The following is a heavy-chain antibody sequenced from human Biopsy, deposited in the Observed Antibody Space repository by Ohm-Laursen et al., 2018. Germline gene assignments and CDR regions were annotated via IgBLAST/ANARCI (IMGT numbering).Heavy chain of an antibody. D-gene: IGHD3-16*01. V-gene: IGHV1-2*02. CDR2: INPDNGGT. CDR1: GYTFTGYY. CDR3: VRSRAGGATWGMDV. Sequence: GDSVKVSCKASGYTFTGYYLHWVRQAPGQGLEWMGWINPDNGGTIHAQKFQGRVTVTRDTSISTAYVEVTSLRSDDTAVYYCVRSRAGGATWGMDVWGQETTVTVSS. J-gene: IGHJ6*02.